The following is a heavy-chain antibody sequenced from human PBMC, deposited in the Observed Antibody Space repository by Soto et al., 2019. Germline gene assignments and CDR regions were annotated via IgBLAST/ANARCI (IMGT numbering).Heavy chain of an antibody. CDR3: ARPSFYYDSSGYLKL. CDR2: ISYDGSNK. CDR1: GFTFSGYA. J-gene: IGHJ4*02. Sequence: GGSLRLSCAASGFTFSGYAMRWVRQAPGKGLEWVAVISYDGSNKYYADSVKGRFTISRDNSKNTLYLQMNSLRAEDTAVYYCARPSFYYDSSGYLKLWGQGTLVTVSS. D-gene: IGHD3-22*01. V-gene: IGHV3-30-3*01.